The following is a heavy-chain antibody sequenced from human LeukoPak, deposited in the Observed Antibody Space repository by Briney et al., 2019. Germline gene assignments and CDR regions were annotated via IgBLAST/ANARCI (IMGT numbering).Heavy chain of an antibody. J-gene: IGHJ5*02. CDR1: GGSISSYY. D-gene: IGHD6-13*01. Sequence: SETLSLTRTVSGGSISSYYWSWIRQPAGKGLEWIGRIYTSGSTNYNPSLKSRVTMSVDTSKNQFSLKLSSVTAADTAVYYCARDFSSSWYDNWFDPWGQGTLVTVSS. CDR2: IYTSGST. V-gene: IGHV4-4*07. CDR3: ARDFSSSWYDNWFDP.